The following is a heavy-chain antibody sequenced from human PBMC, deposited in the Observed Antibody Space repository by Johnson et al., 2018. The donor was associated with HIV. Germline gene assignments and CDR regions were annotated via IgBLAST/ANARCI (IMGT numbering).Heavy chain of an antibody. Sequence: QEQLVESGGGVVKPGGSLRLSCVASGVIFSDYYMSWIRQAPGKGLEWVSYISSSGTTIYYADSVKGRFTISRDNAKNSLYLQMNSLRAEDTAVYYCASGWGIAASDAFDIWGQGTMVTVSS. J-gene: IGHJ3*02. V-gene: IGHV3-11*04. CDR2: ISSSGTTI. CDR3: ASGWGIAASDAFDI. CDR1: GVIFSDYY. D-gene: IGHD6-13*01.